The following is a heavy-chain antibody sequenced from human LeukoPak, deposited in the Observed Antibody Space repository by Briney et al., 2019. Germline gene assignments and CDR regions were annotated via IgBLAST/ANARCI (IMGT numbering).Heavy chain of an antibody. V-gene: IGHV4-38-2*02. CDR1: GYSISSGYY. D-gene: IGHD6-6*01. J-gene: IGHJ3*02. Sequence: SEALSLTCAVSGYSISSGYYWGWTRPPPGKGLEWIGSIYHNGNTYYNPSLKSRVTISVDTSKNQFSLKLSSVTAADTAVSYCAREYSSSSRAFDIWGQGTMVTVSS. CDR3: AREYSSSSRAFDI. CDR2: IYHNGNT.